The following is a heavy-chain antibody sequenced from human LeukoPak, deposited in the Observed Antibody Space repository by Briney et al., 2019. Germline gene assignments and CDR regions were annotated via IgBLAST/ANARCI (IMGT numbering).Heavy chain of an antibody. D-gene: IGHD3-22*01. CDR3: ARGAYYYED. J-gene: IGHJ4*02. Sequence: QTGGSLRFSCAASGFTFSSHSMNWVRQAPGKGLEWVSYISSSSSTIYYADSVKGRFTISRDNAKNSLYLQMNSLRAEDTAVYYCARGAYYYEDWGQGTLVTVSS. V-gene: IGHV3-48*01. CDR2: ISSSSSTI. CDR1: GFTFSSHS.